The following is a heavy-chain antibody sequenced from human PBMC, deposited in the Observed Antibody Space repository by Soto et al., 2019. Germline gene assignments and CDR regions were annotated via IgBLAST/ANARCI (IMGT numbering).Heavy chain of an antibody. V-gene: IGHV1-18*01. CDR3: ARNGPGIAAYYGMDV. J-gene: IGHJ6*02. Sequence: VASVKVSCKASGYTFTSYGISWVRQAPGQGLEWMGWISAYNGNTNYAQKLQGRVTMTTDTSTSTAYMELRSLRSDDTAVYYCARNGPGIAAYYGMDVWGQGTTVTVSS. CDR1: GYTFTSYG. CDR2: ISAYNGNT. D-gene: IGHD6-25*01.